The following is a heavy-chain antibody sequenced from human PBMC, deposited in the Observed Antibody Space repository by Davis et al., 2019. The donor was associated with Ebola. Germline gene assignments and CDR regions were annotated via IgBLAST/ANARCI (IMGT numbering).Heavy chain of an antibody. CDR1: GFTFTTYA. J-gene: IGHJ5*02. CDR3: ARKAGKTVTGDWFDP. D-gene: IGHD4-11*01. Sequence: GESLKISCAASGFTFTTYAMHWVRQAPGKGLEWVAVISSDGTNKYYADSVKGRFTISRDNSKKTLYLQMNSLRAEDTAVYYCARKAGKTVTGDWFDPWVQGILVTVSS. V-gene: IGHV3-30-3*01. CDR2: ISSDGTNK.